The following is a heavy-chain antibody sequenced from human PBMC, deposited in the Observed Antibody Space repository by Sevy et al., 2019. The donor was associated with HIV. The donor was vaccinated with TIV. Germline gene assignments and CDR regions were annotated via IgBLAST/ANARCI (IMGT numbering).Heavy chain of an antibody. CDR1: GFTFSSYA. J-gene: IGHJ4*02. CDR2: ISYDGSNK. V-gene: IGHV3-30-3*01. D-gene: IGHD6-19*01. CDR3: ARDLKGGRLAVAGWGY. Sequence: GGSLRLSCAASGFTFSSYAMHWVRQAPGKGLEWVAVISYDGSNKYYADSVKGRFTISRDNSKNTLYLQMNSLRAEDTAVYYCARDLKGGRLAVAGWGYWGQGTLVTVSS.